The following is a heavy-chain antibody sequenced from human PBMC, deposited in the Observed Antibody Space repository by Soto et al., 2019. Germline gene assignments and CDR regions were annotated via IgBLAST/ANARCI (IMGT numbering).Heavy chain of an antibody. V-gene: IGHV3-23*01. CDR1: GFTFSSYA. J-gene: IGHJ4*02. CDR2: ISGSGGST. CDR3: AKDLITMVRGAPARYYFDY. Sequence: GGSLRLSCAASGFTFSSYAMSWVRQDPGKGLEWVSAISGSGGSTYYADSVKGRFTTSRDNSKNTLYLQMNSLRAEDTAVYYCAKDLITMVRGAPARYYFDYWGQGTLVTVSS. D-gene: IGHD3-10*01.